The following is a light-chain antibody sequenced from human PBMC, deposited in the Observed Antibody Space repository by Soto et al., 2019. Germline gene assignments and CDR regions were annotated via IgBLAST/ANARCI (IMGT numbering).Light chain of an antibody. V-gene: IGKV3-20*01. CDR3: HQYGISPLT. J-gene: IGKJ4*01. CDR2: GAS. CDR1: QSVSSSY. Sequence: EIVLTQSPGTLSLSPGERATLSCRASQSVSSSYLAWYQQKPGQAPRLLIFGASNRATGIPDRFTGSVSGTDFTLTISRLEPEDFAVYYCHQYGISPLTFGGGTKVDVK.